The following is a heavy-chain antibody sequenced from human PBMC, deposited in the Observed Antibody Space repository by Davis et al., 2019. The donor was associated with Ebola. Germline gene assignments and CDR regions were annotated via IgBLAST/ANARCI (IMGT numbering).Heavy chain of an antibody. D-gene: IGHD3-3*01. CDR3: ATGYDFWSGFRTYLDS. J-gene: IGHJ4*02. V-gene: IGHV3-21*06. Sequence: GSLKISCEGSGFIFSAYSMIWVRQAPGKGLEWVSATSSSNYYIYYADSVKGRFTISRDNAKTSVYLQMDSLRGDDTAVYYCATGYDFWSGFRTYLDSWGQGTLVTVST. CDR1: GFIFSAYS. CDR2: TSSSNYYI.